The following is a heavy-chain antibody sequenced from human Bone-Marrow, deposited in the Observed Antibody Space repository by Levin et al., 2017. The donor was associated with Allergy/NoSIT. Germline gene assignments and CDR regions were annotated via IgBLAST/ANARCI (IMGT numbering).Heavy chain of an antibody. Sequence: QAGGSLRLSCAASGFTFSDYWMSWVRQAPGKGLEWVANIRQDGNEKFHLDSVKGRFTISRDNTKNSLYLQMDSLTADDTAVYYCARDGDRRESVRSFDYWGQGTLITVSS. CDR3: ARDGDRRESVRSFDY. V-gene: IGHV3-7*03. CDR2: IRQDGNEK. J-gene: IGHJ4*02. D-gene: IGHD3-10*02. CDR1: GFTFSDYW.